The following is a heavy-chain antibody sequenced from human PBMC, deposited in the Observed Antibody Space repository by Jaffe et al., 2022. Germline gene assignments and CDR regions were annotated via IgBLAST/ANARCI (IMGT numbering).Heavy chain of an antibody. J-gene: IGHJ6*03. CDR2: IYYSGST. CDR1: GGSVSSGSYY. CDR3: ARMYYDFWSGRTYYMDV. D-gene: IGHD3-3*01. Sequence: QVQLQESGPGLVKPSETLSLTCTVSGGSVSSGSYYWSWIRQPPGKGLEWIGYIYYSGSTNYNPSLKSRVTISVDTSKNQFSLKLSSVTAADTAVYYCARMYYDFWSGRTYYMDVWGKGTTVTVSS. V-gene: IGHV4-61*01.